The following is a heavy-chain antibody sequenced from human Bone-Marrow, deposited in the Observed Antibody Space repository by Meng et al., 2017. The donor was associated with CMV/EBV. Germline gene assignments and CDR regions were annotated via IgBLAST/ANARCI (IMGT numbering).Heavy chain of an antibody. CDR3: ARSDDDYSPTDY. J-gene: IGHJ4*02. Sequence: GESLKISCAASGFTFDDYTMHWVRQAPGKGLEWVSLISWDGGSTYYADSVKGRFTISRDNSKNSLYLQMNSQRAEDTDVYYCARSDDDYSPTDYWGQGTLVTVSS. CDR2: ISWDGGST. V-gene: IGHV3-43*01. D-gene: IGHD4-11*01. CDR1: GFTFDDYT.